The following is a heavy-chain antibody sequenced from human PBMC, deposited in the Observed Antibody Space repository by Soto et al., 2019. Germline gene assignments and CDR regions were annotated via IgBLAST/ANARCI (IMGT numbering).Heavy chain of an antibody. CDR2: IYYSGST. J-gene: IGHJ4*02. D-gene: IGHD3-9*01. V-gene: IGHV4-59*08. CDR3: ARQYYDILTGYHYYFDY. CDR1: GGSIRSYY. Sequence: QVQLQESGPGLVKPSETLSLTCTVSGGSIRSYYWSWIRQPPGKGLEWIGYIYYSGSTNYNPSLKSRVSISVDTSKNQFSLKPSSVTAADTAVYYCARQYYDILTGYHYYFDYWGQGTLVTVSS.